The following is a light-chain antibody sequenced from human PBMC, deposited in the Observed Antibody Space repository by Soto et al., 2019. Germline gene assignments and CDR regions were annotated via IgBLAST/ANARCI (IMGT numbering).Light chain of an antibody. CDR2: ATS. CDR1: QGIRNY. Sequence: DIKMTQSPSSLSAYVRGRATLTCRASQGIRNYSAWYQQQPRKVPPLLIYATSTLQSGVPPRFSGSGCGTDFTLTTSSLQTEDFAVYYCQQHGSSPLWTFGQGTKV. J-gene: IGKJ1*01. V-gene: IGKV1-27*01. CDR3: QQHGSSPLWT.